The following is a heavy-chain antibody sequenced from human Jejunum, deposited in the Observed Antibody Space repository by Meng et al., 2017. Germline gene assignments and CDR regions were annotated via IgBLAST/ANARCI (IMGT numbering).Heavy chain of an antibody. Sequence: SETLSLTCTVSGGSVSSVAHYWSWIRQPPGKGLEWIGYFYYSGNTNCNPSLKSRVTMSADTSKNQLSLNLTSVPAADSAIYYCARGGATIPGGGVDYWGQGTLVTVSS. J-gene: IGHJ4*02. CDR1: GGSVSSVAHY. V-gene: IGHV4-61*08. D-gene: IGHD1-26*01. CDR2: FYYSGNT. CDR3: ARGGATIPGGGVDY.